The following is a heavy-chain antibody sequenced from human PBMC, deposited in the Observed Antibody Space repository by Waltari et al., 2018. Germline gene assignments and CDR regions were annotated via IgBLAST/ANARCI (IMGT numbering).Heavy chain of an antibody. Sequence: QVQLQESGPGLVKPSETLSLTCTVSGGSISSYYWSWIRQPPGKGLEWIGYIYYSGSTNYNPSLKSRVTISVDTSKNQFSLKLSSVTAADTAVYYCAREIGYSSPDVWGQGTMVTVSS. D-gene: IGHD6-13*01. CDR2: IYYSGST. CDR1: GGSISSYY. CDR3: AREIGYSSPDV. V-gene: IGHV4-59*01. J-gene: IGHJ3*01.